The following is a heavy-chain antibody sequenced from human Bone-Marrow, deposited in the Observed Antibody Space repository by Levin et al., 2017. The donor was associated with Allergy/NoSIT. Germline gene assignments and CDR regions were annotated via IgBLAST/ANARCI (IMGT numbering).Heavy chain of an antibody. CDR2: ISAHNGNT. J-gene: IGHJ6*03. CDR3: ARFVVVPATYYYLDV. V-gene: IGHV1-18*01. D-gene: IGHD2-2*01. Sequence: ASVKVSCKASGYTFISFGVAWVRQAPGQGLEWMGWISAHNGNTNYARKFQGRVTMTTDKPTSTAYMELRSLRSDDTAVYYFARFVVVPATYYYLDVWGKGTTVTVSS. CDR1: GYTFISFG.